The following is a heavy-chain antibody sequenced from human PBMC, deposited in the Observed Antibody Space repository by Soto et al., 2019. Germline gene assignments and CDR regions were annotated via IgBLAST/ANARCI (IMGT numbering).Heavy chain of an antibody. CDR3: AREGGTVRNNWFDP. CDR1: GGSISSGDYY. D-gene: IGHD4-4*01. V-gene: IGHV4-30-4*01. Sequence: SETLSLTCTVSGGSISSGDYYWSWIRQPPGKGLEWIEYIYYSGSTYYNPSLKSRVTISVDTSKNQFSLKLSSVTAADTAVYYCAREGGTVRNNWFDPWGQGTLVTV. CDR2: IYYSGST. J-gene: IGHJ5*02.